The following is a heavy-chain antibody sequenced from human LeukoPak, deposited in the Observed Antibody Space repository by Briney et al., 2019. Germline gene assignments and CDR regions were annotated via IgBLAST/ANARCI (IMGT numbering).Heavy chain of an antibody. D-gene: IGHD3-10*01. CDR1: GFTFSSYA. Sequence: GGSLRLSCVASGFTFSSYAMSWVRQAPGKGLEWVSSISGSGGSTYYADSVKGRFTISRDNSKNTLYLQMNSLRAEDTAVYYCAKDQLGSPGCWGQGTLVTVSS. V-gene: IGHV3-23*01. CDR2: ISGSGGST. CDR3: AKDQLGSPGC. J-gene: IGHJ4*02.